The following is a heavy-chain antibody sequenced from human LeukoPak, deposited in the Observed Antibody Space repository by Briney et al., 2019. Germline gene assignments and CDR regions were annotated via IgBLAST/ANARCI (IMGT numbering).Heavy chain of an antibody. CDR1: GFTFSSYS. D-gene: IGHD6-19*01. CDR2: ISSSSSYI. CDR3: ARDEGSGWTQGDFDY. V-gene: IGHV3-21*01. J-gene: IGHJ4*02. Sequence: GGSLRLSCAASGFTFSSYSMNWVRQAPGKGLEWVSSISSSSSYIYYADSVKGRFTISRGNAKNSLYLQMNSLRAEDTAVYYCARDEGSGWTQGDFDYWGQGTLVTVS.